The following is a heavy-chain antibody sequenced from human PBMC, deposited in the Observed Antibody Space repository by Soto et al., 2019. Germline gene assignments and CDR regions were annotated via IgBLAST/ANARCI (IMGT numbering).Heavy chain of an antibody. CDR3: AREHDFWIAYSFDY. CDR1: GYTFTDYA. Sequence: ASVKVSCKASGYTFTDYAIQWVRQAPGQRLEWMGWINAGNGNTKYSQKFQGRVTITRDTSASTAYIELSSLRSEDTAVYYCAREHDFWIAYSFDYWGQGTLVIVSS. V-gene: IGHV1-3*01. J-gene: IGHJ4*02. CDR2: INAGNGNT. D-gene: IGHD3-3*01.